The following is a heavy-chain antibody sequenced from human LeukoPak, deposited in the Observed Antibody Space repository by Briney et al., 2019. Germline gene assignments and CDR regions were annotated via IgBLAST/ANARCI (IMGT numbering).Heavy chain of an antibody. CDR3: AREAYSRSWYADY. CDR2: ISGSGGST. Sequence: GGSLRLSCAASGFTYSSYAMSWVRQAPGKGLEWVSAISGSGGSTYYADSVKGRFTISRDNSKNTLYLQMNSLKAEDTAVYYCAREAYSRSWYADYWGQGTLVTVSS. V-gene: IGHV3-23*01. D-gene: IGHD6-13*01. J-gene: IGHJ4*02. CDR1: GFTYSSYA.